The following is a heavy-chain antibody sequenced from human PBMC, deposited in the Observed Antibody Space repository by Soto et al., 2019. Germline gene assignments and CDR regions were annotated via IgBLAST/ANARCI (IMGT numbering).Heavy chain of an antibody. CDR2: IYTDDST. D-gene: IGHD2-21*02. CDR3: GRGWAEVTAPDY. J-gene: IGHJ4*02. CDR1: GFTVSTKY. Sequence: EVQLVESGGGLVQPGGSLRLSCAASGFTVSTKYMTWVRQAPGKGLEWVSVIYTDDSTYYADSVKGRFTISRDNSKNTLYLQMNSLRAEDTAVYSCGRGWAEVTAPDYWGQGTLVTVSS. V-gene: IGHV3-66*01.